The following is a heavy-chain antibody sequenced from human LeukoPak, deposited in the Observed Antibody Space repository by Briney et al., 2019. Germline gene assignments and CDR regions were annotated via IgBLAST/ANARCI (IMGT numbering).Heavy chain of an antibody. J-gene: IGHJ4*02. CDR3: ARGGSTYSIQSCGGKCYFLYY. V-gene: IGHV1-2*02. CDR2: INPNRGGT. Sequence: ASVKVSCKASGYTFTGNHMHWVRQAPGQGLEWMGWINPNRGGTNYAQKFQGRVIITRDTSIIRGYVELCVLGSDEMCVYYGARGGSTYSIQSCGGKCYFLYYWGKGTRVTVS. D-gene: IGHD2-21*01. CDR1: GYTFTGNH.